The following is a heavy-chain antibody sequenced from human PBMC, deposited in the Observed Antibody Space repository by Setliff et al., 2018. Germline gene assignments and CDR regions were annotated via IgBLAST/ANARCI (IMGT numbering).Heavy chain of an antibody. Sequence: PGGSLRLSCAASGFTFSSYGMHWVRQAPGKGLEWVAFIRYDGSNKYYADSVKGRFTISRDNSKNTLYLQMNSLRAEDTAVYYCAKAPSVRGVIWAFYYWGQGTLVT. D-gene: IGHD3-10*01. CDR2: IRYDGSNK. CDR3: AKAPSVRGVIWAFYY. V-gene: IGHV3-30*02. CDR1: GFTFSSYG. J-gene: IGHJ4*02.